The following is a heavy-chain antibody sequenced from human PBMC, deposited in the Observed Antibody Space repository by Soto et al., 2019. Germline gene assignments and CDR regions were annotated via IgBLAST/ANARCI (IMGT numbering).Heavy chain of an antibody. CDR2: ISNQNGGT. J-gene: IGHJ4*02. Sequence: QVQLVQSGAELKKPGASVKVSCKATGDTFTSHGISWIRQAPGQGLEWIGWISNQNGGTNYAPKLQDRVTFTTDISTTTAYMEMKSLTSDDTAVYYCARDISYGSGTSYGYWGQGTLVTVSS. D-gene: IGHD3-10*01. V-gene: IGHV1-18*01. CDR3: ARDISYGSGTSYGY. CDR1: GDTFTSHG.